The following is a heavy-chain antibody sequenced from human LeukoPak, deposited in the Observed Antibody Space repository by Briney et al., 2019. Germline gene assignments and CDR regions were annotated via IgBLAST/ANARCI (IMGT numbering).Heavy chain of an antibody. CDR2: IKQDGSEK. Sequence: GGSLRLSCAASGFTFSSYWMSWVRQAPGKGLEWVVNIKQDGSEKYYVDSVKGRFTISRENAKNSLYLQMNSLRAEDTAVYYCAREDASYANYYYYYMDVWGKGTTVTVSS. CDR3: AREDASYANYYYYYMDV. V-gene: IGHV3-7*01. CDR1: GFTFSSYW. J-gene: IGHJ6*03. D-gene: IGHD3-16*01.